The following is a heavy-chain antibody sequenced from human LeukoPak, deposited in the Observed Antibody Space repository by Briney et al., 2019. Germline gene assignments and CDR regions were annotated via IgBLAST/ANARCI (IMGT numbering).Heavy chain of an antibody. J-gene: IGHJ4*02. CDR2: INHSGST. CDR1: GGSFSGYY. D-gene: IGHD6-13*01. Sequence: TSETLSLTCAVYGGSFSGYYWSWIRQPPGMGLEWIGEINHSGSTNYNPSLKSRVTISVDTSKNQFSLKLSSVTAADTAVYYCASRVIAAAGPFDYWGQGTLVTVSS. CDR3: ASRVIAAAGPFDY. V-gene: IGHV4-34*01.